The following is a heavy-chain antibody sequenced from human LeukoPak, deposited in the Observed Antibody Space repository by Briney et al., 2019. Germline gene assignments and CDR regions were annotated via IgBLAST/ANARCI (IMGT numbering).Heavy chain of an antibody. J-gene: IGHJ4*02. D-gene: IGHD6-19*01. CDR3: VKTDKLSSGWYRNFDY. Sequence: GGSRRLSCVASGVSISSNSMNWVRQAPGTGLGWVSYISSSGSVINYADSVKGRFTISRDNSKTTLYLQMNSLRAEDTAVYYCVKTDKLSSGWYRNFDYWGQGTLVTVSS. CDR2: ISSSGSVI. CDR1: GVSISSNS. V-gene: IGHV3-21*05.